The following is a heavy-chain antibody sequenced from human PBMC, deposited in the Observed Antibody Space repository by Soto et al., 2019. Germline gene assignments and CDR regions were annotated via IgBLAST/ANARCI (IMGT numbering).Heavy chain of an antibody. D-gene: IGHD3-10*01. CDR1: GFTFSSYA. J-gene: IGHJ4*02. CDR3: ARDNLRRKVRGVIPDY. Sequence: GGSLRLSCAASGFTFSSYAMHWVRQAPGKGLEWVAVISYDGSNKYYADSVKGRFTISRDNSKNTLYLQMNSLRAEDTAVYYCARDNLRRKVRGVIPDYWGQGTLVTVSS. V-gene: IGHV3-30-3*01. CDR2: ISYDGSNK.